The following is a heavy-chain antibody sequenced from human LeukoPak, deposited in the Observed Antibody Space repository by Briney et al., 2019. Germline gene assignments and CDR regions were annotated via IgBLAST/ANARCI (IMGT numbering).Heavy chain of an antibody. V-gene: IGHV3-21*01. Sequence: GGSLRLSCAASGFTFSSYSMNWVRQAPGKGLEWVSSISSSSSYIYYADSVKGRFTISRDNAKNSLYLQMNSLRAEDTAVYYCARGADSSGYYYYFDYWGQGTLVTVSP. D-gene: IGHD3-22*01. J-gene: IGHJ4*02. CDR1: GFTFSSYS. CDR3: ARGADSSGYYYYFDY. CDR2: ISSSSSYI.